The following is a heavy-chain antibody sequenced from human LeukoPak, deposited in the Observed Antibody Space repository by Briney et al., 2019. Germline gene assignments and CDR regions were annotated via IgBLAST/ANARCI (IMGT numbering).Heavy chain of an antibody. V-gene: IGHV1-69*10. CDR3: ATGDSIAVAVEYFHH. CDR2: IIPILGKA. J-gene: IGHJ1*01. CDR1: GGIFSSYA. D-gene: IGHD6-19*01. Sequence: GASVKVSCKASGGIFSSYASSWVRQAPGQGLEWMGGIIPILGKASYAQKFQGRVTITADESTSTAYMELSSLRSEDTAVYYCATGDSIAVAVEYFHHWGQGTLVTVSS.